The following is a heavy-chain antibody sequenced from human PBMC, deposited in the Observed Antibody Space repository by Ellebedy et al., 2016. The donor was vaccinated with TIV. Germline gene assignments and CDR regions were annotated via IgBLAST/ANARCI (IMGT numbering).Heavy chain of an antibody. V-gene: IGHV4-61*01. CDR3: ARDNGSGSWSTEFDI. Sequence: SGPTLVXPTETLTLTCTVSGFSLSNARMGVSWIRQPPGKGLECIGYISYSGSTNYNPSLKSRVTISVDTSKNQFSLKLSSVTAADTAVYYCARDNGSGSWSTEFDIWGQGTMVTVSS. D-gene: IGHD3-10*01. CDR1: GFSLSNARMG. CDR2: ISYSGST. J-gene: IGHJ3*02.